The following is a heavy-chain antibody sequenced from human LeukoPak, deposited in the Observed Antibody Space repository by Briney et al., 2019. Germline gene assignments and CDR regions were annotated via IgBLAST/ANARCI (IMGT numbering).Heavy chain of an antibody. J-gene: IGHJ3*02. D-gene: IGHD3-22*01. Sequence: GGSLRLSCAVSGFTFSDYWMTWVRQAPGKGLEWVAFIRYDGSNKYYADSVKGRFTISRDNSKNTLYLQMNSLRAEDTAVYYCARSSGYRDAFDIWGQGTMVTVSS. CDR2: IRYDGSNK. CDR1: GFTFSDYW. V-gene: IGHV3-30*02. CDR3: ARSSGYRDAFDI.